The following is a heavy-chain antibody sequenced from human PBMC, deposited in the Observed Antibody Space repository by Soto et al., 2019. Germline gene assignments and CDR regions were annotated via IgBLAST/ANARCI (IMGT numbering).Heavy chain of an antibody. Sequence: EVQLVESGGGLVQPGGSLRLSCEAFGFTFSGYWMNWVRQAPGKGLECVAQINQAGSQKYYVDSVKGRFTISRDNTKNSLYLQMNSLRAEDTAVYYCARGYCSGGSCSQGYWGQGTLVTVSS. CDR3: ARGYCSGGSCSQGY. CDR1: GFTFSGYW. D-gene: IGHD2-15*01. V-gene: IGHV3-7*04. CDR2: INQAGSQK. J-gene: IGHJ4*02.